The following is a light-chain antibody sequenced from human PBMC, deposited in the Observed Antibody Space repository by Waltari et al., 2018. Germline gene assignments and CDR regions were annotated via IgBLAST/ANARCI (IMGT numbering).Light chain of an antibody. V-gene: IGKV3-20*01. Sequence: LGWYQQKPGQAPRLLICGASNRATGIPDRFSGSGSGTDFSLTISGLEPEDFASYYCQQYLRLPGTFGRGTRVEIK. CDR2: GAS. J-gene: IGKJ1*01. CDR3: QQYLRLPGT.